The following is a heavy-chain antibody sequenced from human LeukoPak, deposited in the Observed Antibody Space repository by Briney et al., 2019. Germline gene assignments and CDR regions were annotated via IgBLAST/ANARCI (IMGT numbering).Heavy chain of an antibody. J-gene: IGHJ4*02. V-gene: IGHV3-48*01. D-gene: IGHD1-26*01. CDR2: ISSSGTTI. CDR3: AKDGGTHFDH. Sequence: GGSLRLSCAASEFIVSINYMTWVRQAPGKGLEWVSYISSSGTTISYAQSVKGRFTITRDNAQNSLTLHMNTLRADDTAVCYCAKDGGTHFDHWGQGTLVTVSS. CDR1: EFIVSINY.